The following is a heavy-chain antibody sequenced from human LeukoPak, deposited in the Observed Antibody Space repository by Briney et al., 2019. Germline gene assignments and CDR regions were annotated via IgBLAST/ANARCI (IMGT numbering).Heavy chain of an antibody. CDR3: ARDTPGAADAFDI. J-gene: IGHJ3*02. Sequence: GGSLRLSCAASGFTFSIYEMNWVRQAPGKGLEWVSYIISSGSTIYYADSVKGRFTISRDNAKSSLYLQMNSLRAEDTAVYYCARDTPGAADAFDIWGQGTMVTVSS. CDR2: IISSGSTI. V-gene: IGHV3-48*03. CDR1: GFTFSIYE.